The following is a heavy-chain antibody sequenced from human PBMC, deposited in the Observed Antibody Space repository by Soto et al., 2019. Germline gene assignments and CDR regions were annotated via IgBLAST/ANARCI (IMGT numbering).Heavy chain of an antibody. CDR3: ARGGDFWSGYSFDY. J-gene: IGHJ4*02. Sequence: SETLSLTCAVSGGSISSGGYSWSWIRQPPGKGLEWIGYIYHSGSTYYNPSLKSPVTISVDRSKNQFSLKLSSVTAADTAVYYCARGGDFWSGYSFDYWGQGTLVTVSS. V-gene: IGHV4-30-2*01. CDR1: GGSISSGGYS. CDR2: IYHSGST. D-gene: IGHD3-3*01.